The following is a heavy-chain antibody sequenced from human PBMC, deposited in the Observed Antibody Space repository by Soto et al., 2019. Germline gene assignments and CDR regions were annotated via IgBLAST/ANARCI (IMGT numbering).Heavy chain of an antibody. D-gene: IGHD3-9*01. V-gene: IGHV3-33*01. Sequence: GGSLRLSCAASGFTFSSYGMHWVRQAPGKGLEWVAVIWYDGSNKYYADSVKGRFTISRDNSKNTLYLQMNSLRAEDTAVYYCARGGRITIFYDIWGQGTMVTVSS. CDR3: ARGGRITIFYDI. CDR1: GFTFSSYG. J-gene: IGHJ3*02. CDR2: IWYDGSNK.